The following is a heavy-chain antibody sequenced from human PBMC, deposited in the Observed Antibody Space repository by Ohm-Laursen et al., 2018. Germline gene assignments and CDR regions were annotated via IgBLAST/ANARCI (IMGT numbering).Heavy chain of an antibody. V-gene: IGHV3-13*01. CDR1: GFTFSSYA. CDR2: IGTVGDT. Sequence: SLRLSCAAFGFTFSSYAMHWVRQVTGKGLEWVSLIGTVGDTYYPGSVKGRFTISRENAKNSLYLQMNSLTAGDTAVYYCARGITGRDYGMDVWGQGTTVIVSS. D-gene: IGHD1-20*01. CDR3: ARGITGRDYGMDV. J-gene: IGHJ6*02.